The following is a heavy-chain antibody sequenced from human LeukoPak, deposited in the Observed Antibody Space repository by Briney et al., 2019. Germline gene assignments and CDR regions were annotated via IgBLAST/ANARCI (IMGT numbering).Heavy chain of an antibody. Sequence: PGRSLRLSCAASRFTLSSYAMHWVRQAAGKGLEWVAGISHDGTYEYQADSVKGRFTISKDNSKSTLYLQMNSLRVEDTASYYCARDRITVPRMGAFQHWGQGTLVTVSS. V-gene: IGHV3-30*04. J-gene: IGHJ1*01. CDR3: ARDRITVPRMGAFQH. CDR2: ISHDGTYE. D-gene: IGHD6-19*01. CDR1: RFTLSSYA.